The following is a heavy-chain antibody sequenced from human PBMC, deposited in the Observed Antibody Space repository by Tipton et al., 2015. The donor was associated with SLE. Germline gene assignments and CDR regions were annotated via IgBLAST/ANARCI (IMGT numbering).Heavy chain of an antibody. Sequence: SLRLSCVASGFMFSEYWMSWVRHASGKGLEWVANIKEDGSEKDYVDSAKGRFTISRDDAQNSLSLQMNSLRAEDTAVYYCARISRPSGTFYNPDYWGQGTLVTVSS. J-gene: IGHJ4*02. V-gene: IGHV3-7*01. CDR3: ARISRPSGTFYNPDY. CDR1: GFMFSEYW. CDR2: IKEDGSEK. D-gene: IGHD3-10*01.